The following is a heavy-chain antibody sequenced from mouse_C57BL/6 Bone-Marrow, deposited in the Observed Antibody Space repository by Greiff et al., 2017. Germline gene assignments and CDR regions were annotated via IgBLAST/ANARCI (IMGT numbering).Heavy chain of an antibody. V-gene: IGHV1-66*01. Sequence: QVQLQQPGPELVKPGASVKISCKASGYSFTSYYIHWVKQRPGQGLEWIGWIYPGSGNTKYNEKFKGKATLTADTSSSTAYMQLSSLTSEDSAVXYGAKWRLRRDNYFDYWGQGTTLTVSS. CDR1: GYSFTSYY. D-gene: IGHD2-4*01. CDR3: AKWRLRRDNYFDY. J-gene: IGHJ2*01. CDR2: IYPGSGNT.